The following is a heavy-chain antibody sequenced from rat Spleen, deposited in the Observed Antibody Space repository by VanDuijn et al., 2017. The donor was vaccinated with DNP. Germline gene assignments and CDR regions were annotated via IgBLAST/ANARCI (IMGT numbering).Heavy chain of an antibody. V-gene: IGHV5S10*01. CDR1: GFTFSDYN. J-gene: IGHJ2*01. D-gene: IGHD5-1*01. CDR3: KVGARY. CDR2: ITYDGSRT. Sequence: EVQLVESGGGLVQSGRSLKVSCAASGFTFSDYNMAWVRQAPKKGLVWVATITYDGSRTYYRDSGKGRFTISKDKAKSTLYLQMDSLRSEDTATYYCKVGARYWGQGVMVTVSS.